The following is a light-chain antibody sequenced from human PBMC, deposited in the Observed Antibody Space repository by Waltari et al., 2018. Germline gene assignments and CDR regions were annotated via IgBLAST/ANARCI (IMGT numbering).Light chain of an antibody. CDR1: QSVRSN. CDR2: DGS. J-gene: IGKJ2*03. CDR3: HQSDDWPPYS. V-gene: IGKV3-15*01. Sequence: EIVMTQSPATLSVSPGARVTLSCRASQSVRSNLAWYQQKPGQGPRLLIYDGSTRATGIPARFSGSGSGTDFTLTISSLQSEDFAIYYCHQSDDWPPYSFGQGTKLEIK.